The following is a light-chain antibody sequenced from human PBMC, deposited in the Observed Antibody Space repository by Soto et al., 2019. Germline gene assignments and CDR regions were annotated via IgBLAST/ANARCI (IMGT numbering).Light chain of an antibody. CDR1: QSVSNNY. CDR3: QQYGSSPRT. V-gene: IGKV3-20*01. CDR2: GAS. Sequence: EIVLTQSPGTLSLSPGERATLSCRASQSVSNNYLAWYQKTAGQAHSLLIYGASIRATGVPDRFSGSGSVTEFTLAISRLEPEDFAVFYGQQYGSSPRTFGQGTRVEIK. J-gene: IGKJ1*01.